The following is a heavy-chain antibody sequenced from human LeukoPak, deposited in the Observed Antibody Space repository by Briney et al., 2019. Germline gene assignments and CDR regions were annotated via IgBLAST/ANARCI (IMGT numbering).Heavy chain of an antibody. V-gene: IGHV5-51*01. CDR1: GYSFTTSW. Sequence: GESLKISCKGSGYSFTTSWIGWVRQMPGKGLEWMGIIYPGDSDTEYSPSFQGQVTISADKSISTAYLQWSSLKASDTAMYYCARRGFYGTNLYYAMDVWGQGTTVTVSS. CDR2: IYPGDSDT. J-gene: IGHJ6*02. CDR3: ARRGFYGTNLYYAMDV. D-gene: IGHD4/OR15-4a*01.